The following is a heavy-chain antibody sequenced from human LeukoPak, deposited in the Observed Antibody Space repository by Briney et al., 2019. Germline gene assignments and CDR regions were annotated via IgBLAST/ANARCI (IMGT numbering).Heavy chain of an antibody. V-gene: IGHV4-59*01. D-gene: IGHD3-10*01. CDR3: ARVTMVRGVTYYFDY. CDR2: IHYSGST. Sequence: SETLSLTCTVSGDSISNYYWSWMRQPPGKGLEWIGNIHYSGSTEYNPSLKSRVTITVHTSKTQFSLELSSVTAADTAVYYCARVTMVRGVTYYFDYWGQGTLVTVSS. CDR1: GDSISNYY. J-gene: IGHJ4*02.